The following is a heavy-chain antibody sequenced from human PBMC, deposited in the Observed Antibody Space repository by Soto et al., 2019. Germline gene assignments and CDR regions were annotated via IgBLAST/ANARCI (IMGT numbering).Heavy chain of an antibody. CDR3: ARGQRYFDWLLWAFDY. J-gene: IGHJ4*02. V-gene: IGHV4-34*01. Sequence: QVQLQQWGAGLLKPSETLSLTCAVYGGSFSGYYWSWIRQPPGKGLEWIGEINHSGSTNYNPSLKSRVTISVVTSKNQFSLKLRSVTAADTAVYYCARGQRYFDWLLWAFDYWGQGTLVTVFS. CDR2: INHSGST. D-gene: IGHD3-9*01. CDR1: GGSFSGYY.